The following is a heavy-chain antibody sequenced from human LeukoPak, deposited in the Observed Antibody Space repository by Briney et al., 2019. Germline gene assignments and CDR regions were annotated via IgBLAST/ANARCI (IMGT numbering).Heavy chain of an antibody. CDR3: ARDRGYRGYVGWTGGIYYFDY. CDR1: GYTFTGYY. Sequence: ASVTVSCKASGYTFTGYYMHWVRQAPGQGLEWMGWINPNSGGTNYAQKFQGRVTMTRDTSISTAYMELSRLRSDDTAVYYCARDRGYRGYVGWTGGIYYFDYWGQGTLVTVSS. V-gene: IGHV1-2*02. D-gene: IGHD3/OR15-3a*01. J-gene: IGHJ4*02. CDR2: INPNSGGT.